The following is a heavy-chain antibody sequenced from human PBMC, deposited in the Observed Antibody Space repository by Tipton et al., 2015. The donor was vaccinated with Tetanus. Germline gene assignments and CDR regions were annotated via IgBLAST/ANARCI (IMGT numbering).Heavy chain of an antibody. CDR1: GGAFSGHY. V-gene: IGHV4-34*01. D-gene: IGHD2-2*01. Sequence: TLSLTCAVYGGAFSGHYWTWIRQAPGKGLEWIGEIHPSGSTNYNASLRGRVTMSVDLTRKHVFLRMTSVTAADTAVYYCARSIAAASVWPFDYWGQRTQVTVSS. CDR3: ARSIAAASVWPFDY. J-gene: IGHJ4*02. CDR2: IHPSGST.